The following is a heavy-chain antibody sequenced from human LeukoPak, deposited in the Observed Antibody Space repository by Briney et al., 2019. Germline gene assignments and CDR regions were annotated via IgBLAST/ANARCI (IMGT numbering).Heavy chain of an antibody. J-gene: IGHJ4*02. V-gene: IGHV3-74*01. CDR2: INTDGSTI. Sequence: PGGSLRLSCAASGFTFSDCWMHWVRQAPGKGLEWVSRINTDGSTINYADSVKGRFTASRDNAKNTMYLQMNSLRAEDSAVYYCARALGYSYGYGIYWGQGTLVTVSS. CDR3: ARALGYSYGYGIY. D-gene: IGHD5-18*01. CDR1: GFTFSDCW.